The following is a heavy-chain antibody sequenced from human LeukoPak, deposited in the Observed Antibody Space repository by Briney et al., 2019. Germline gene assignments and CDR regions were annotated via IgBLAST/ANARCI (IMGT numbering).Heavy chain of an antibody. Sequence: ASVKVSCKASGYTFTGYYMHWVRQAPGQGLEWMGRINPNSGGTNYAQKFQGRVTMTRDTSISTAYMELSRLRSDDTAVYYCAGELELRRENDDYWGQGTLVTVSS. J-gene: IGHJ4*02. CDR3: AGELELRRENDDY. V-gene: IGHV1-2*06. CDR1: GYTFTGYY. D-gene: IGHD1-7*01. CDR2: INPNSGGT.